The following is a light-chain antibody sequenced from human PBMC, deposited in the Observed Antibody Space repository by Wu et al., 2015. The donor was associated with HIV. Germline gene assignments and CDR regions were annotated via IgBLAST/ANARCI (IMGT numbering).Light chain of an antibody. J-gene: IGKJ1*01. Sequence: EIVLTQSPATLSLSPGERATLSCRASQSVSSYLAWYQQKPGQAPRLLMYGASTRATGIPARFSGSGSGTEFTLTISSMQSEDFAIYYCQQYNNWPRTFGQGTRVEIE. CDR3: QQYNNWPRT. CDR2: GAS. V-gene: IGKV3-15*01. CDR1: QSVSSY.